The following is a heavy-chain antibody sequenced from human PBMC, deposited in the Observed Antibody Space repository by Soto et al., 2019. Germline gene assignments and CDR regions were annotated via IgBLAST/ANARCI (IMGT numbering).Heavy chain of an antibody. CDR1: CGSISSGNFY. J-gene: IGHJ4*02. Sequence: VQLQESGPGLVMPSETLSLTCTVSCGSISSGNFYWSWIRHPPGKGLEWIGYISFSGSTSYSPSLKSRLTISLHTSNNQFSLKLTSVTAADPAVYYCAHDSHGGNTYFDLWGQGALVTVSS. CDR3: AHDSHGGNTYFDL. CDR2: ISFSGST. D-gene: IGHD1-26*01. V-gene: IGHV4-30-4*01.